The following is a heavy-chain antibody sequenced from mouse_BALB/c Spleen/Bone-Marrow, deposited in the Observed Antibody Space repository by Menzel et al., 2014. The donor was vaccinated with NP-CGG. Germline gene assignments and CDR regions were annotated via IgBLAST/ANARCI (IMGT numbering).Heavy chain of an antibody. CDR1: DYSFTDYY. CDR2: ISCYNGAT. D-gene: IGHD1-1*01. V-gene: IGHV1S34*01. CDR3: ARSEGIYYYGSSYALDY. J-gene: IGHJ4*01. Sequence: LVKTGASVKISCKGSDYSFTDYYMHWVKQTHGKSLEWIGYISCYNGATSYNQKFKGKATFTVDTSSSTAYMQFSSLTSEDSAVYYCARSEGIYYYGSSYALDYWGQGTSVTVSS.